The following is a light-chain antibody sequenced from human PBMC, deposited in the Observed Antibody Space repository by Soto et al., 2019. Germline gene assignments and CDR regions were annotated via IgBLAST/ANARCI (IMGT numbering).Light chain of an antibody. CDR2: EGR. V-gene: IGLV2-23*01. CDR1: SSDVGSYNL. CDR3: CSFAGSTPFV. J-gene: IGLJ1*01. Sequence: LTHPASVSWSPGQSITISCTGTSSDVGSYNLVSWYQQHPGKAPKVIIYEGRKRPSGVSNRFSGSKSGNTASLTISGLQAEDEADYYCCSFAGSTPFVFGTGTKVTVL.